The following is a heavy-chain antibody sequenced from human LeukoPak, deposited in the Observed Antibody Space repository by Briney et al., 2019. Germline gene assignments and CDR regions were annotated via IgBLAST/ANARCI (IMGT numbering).Heavy chain of an antibody. Sequence: GGSLRLSCAASGFTFSSYSMNWVRQAPGKGLEWVSYISSSSSTIYYADSVKGRFTISRDNAKNSLYLQMNRLRAEDTAVYYCARDSRPTYDFWRGYYSKGGNYMDVWGKGTTVTVSS. V-gene: IGHV3-48*01. D-gene: IGHD3-3*01. CDR2: ISSSSSTI. CDR1: GFTFSSYS. J-gene: IGHJ6*03. CDR3: ARDSRPTYDFWRGYYSKGGNYMDV.